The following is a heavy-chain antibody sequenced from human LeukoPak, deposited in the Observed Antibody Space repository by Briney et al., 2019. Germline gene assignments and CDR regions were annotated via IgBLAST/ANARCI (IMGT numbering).Heavy chain of an antibody. CDR1: GFSVSNNY. D-gene: IGHD2-15*01. Sequence: GESLKISCAASGFSVSNNYMSWVRQAPGKGLEWVSVIYSGGSTFYADSVKGRFTISRDNSKNTLYLQMNSLRAEDTAVYYCASDSYSPEYFQHWGQGTLVTVSS. CDR2: IYSGGST. J-gene: IGHJ1*01. CDR3: ASDSYSPEYFQH. V-gene: IGHV3-66*01.